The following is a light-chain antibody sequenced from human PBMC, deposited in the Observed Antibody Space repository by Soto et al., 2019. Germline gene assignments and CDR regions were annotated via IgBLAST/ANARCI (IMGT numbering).Light chain of an antibody. V-gene: IGLV2-14*03. CDR3: SSYTSDTTGV. J-gene: IGLJ1*01. CDR1: SSDVGGYNY. Sequence: QSVLTQPASVSGSPGQSIAISCTGTSSDVGGYNYVSWYQQHPGKAPKLMIYDVTTRPSGVSNRFSGSKSGNTAALTISGLQAEDEADYYCSSYTSDTTGVFGTGTKLTVL. CDR2: DVT.